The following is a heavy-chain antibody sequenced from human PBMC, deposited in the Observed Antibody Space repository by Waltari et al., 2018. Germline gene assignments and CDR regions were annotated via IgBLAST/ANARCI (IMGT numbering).Heavy chain of an antibody. CDR3: ARDNEDYGDTWYYFDY. Sequence: QVQLVQSGAEVKKPGSSVKVSCKASGGTFSSYAISWVRPAPGQGLEWMGRIIPIFGTANYAQKFQGRVTITADESTSTAYMELSSLRSEDTAVYYCARDNEDYGDTWYYFDYWGQGTLVTVSS. J-gene: IGHJ4*02. V-gene: IGHV1-69*15. CDR1: GGTFSSYA. CDR2: IIPIFGTA. D-gene: IGHD4-17*01.